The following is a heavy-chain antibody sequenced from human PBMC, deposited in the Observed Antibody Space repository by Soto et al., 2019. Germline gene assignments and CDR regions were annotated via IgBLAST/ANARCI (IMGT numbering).Heavy chain of an antibody. Sequence: GGSLRLSCAASGFTFSSYWMSWVRQAPGKGLEWVANIKQDGSEKYYVDTVKGRFTISRDNAKNSLYLQMNSLRAEDTAVYYCARYYDFWSGSPPDYYYMDVWGKGTTVTVSS. CDR3: ARYYDFWSGSPPDYYYMDV. J-gene: IGHJ6*03. V-gene: IGHV3-7*01. CDR2: IKQDGSEK. CDR1: GFTFSSYW. D-gene: IGHD3-3*01.